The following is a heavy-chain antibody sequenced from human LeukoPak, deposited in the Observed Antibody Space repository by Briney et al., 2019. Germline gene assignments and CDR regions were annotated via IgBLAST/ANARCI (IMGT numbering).Heavy chain of an antibody. V-gene: IGHV4-39*01. D-gene: IGHD1-1*01. CDR1: GGSISSSSYY. CDR3: ARRTTGTHADAFDI. Sequence: SETLSLTCTVSGGSISSSSYYWGWIRQPPGKGLEWIGSTYYSGTTYYNPSLKSRVTISVDTSKNQFSLKLSSVTATDTAVYYCARRTTGTHADAFDIWGQGTKVTVSS. J-gene: IGHJ3*02. CDR2: TYYSGTT.